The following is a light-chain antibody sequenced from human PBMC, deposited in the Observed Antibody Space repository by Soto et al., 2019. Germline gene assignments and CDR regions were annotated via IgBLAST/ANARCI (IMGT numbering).Light chain of an antibody. V-gene: IGLV2-14*03. CDR3: SSYTSTSTLVV. Sequence: QSALTQPASVSGSPGQSITISCTGTSSDVGGYNYVSWYQQHPDKAPKPMIYEVSNRPSGVSNRFSGSKSDNTASLTISGLQAEDEADYYCSSYTSTSTLVVFGGGTKLTVL. J-gene: IGLJ2*01. CDR2: EVS. CDR1: SSDVGGYNY.